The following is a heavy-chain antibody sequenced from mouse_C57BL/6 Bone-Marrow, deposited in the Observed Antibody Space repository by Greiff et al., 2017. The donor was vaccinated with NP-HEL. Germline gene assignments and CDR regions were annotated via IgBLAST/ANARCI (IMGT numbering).Heavy chain of an antibody. D-gene: IGHD2-13*01. CDR2: IHPNSGST. J-gene: IGHJ1*03. CDR1: GYTFTSYW. Sequence: QVQLQQPGAELVKPGASVKLSCKASGYTFTSYWMHWVKQRPGQGLEWIGMIHPNSGSTNYNEKFKSKATLTVDKSSNTAYMQLSSLTSEDSAVYYCAGRRAWDGEDVGWYVDVWGRGTTITVTS. CDR3: AGRRAWDGEDVGWYVDV. V-gene: IGHV1-64*01.